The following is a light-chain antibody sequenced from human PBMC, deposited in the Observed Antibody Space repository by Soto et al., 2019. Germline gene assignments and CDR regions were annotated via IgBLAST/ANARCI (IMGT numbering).Light chain of an antibody. CDR1: SSDVGGYNY. V-gene: IGLV2-14*01. CDR2: DVS. Sequence: QSALTQPASVSGSPGQSITISCTGTSSDVGGYNYVSWYQQHPGKAPKLMIYDVSNRLSGVSNRFSGSKSGNPASLTISGLQAEDEADYFCSSYTSSSTLLYVFGTGTKVTVL. J-gene: IGLJ1*01. CDR3: SSYTSSSTLLYV.